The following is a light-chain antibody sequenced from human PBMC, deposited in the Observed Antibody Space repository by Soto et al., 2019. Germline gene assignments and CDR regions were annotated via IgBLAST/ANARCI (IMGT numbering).Light chain of an antibody. CDR1: QSVSSN. J-gene: IGKJ5*01. V-gene: IGKV3-15*01. CDR2: GAS. CDR3: QQYENLPPA. Sequence: EIVMTQSPATLSVSPLEIATLSFMASQSVSSNLAWYQQKPGQAPRLLIYGASTRATGIPARFSGSGSGTEFTLTISSLQPEDVATYYCQQYENLPPAFGQGTRLEIK.